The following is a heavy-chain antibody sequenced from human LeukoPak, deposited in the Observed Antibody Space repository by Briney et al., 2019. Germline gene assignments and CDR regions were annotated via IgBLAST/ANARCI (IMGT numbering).Heavy chain of an antibody. CDR1: GYTFTGYY. D-gene: IGHD3-3*01. CDR2: INPNSGGT. CDR3: ARGGSYYDFWSGLPGPDVDY. J-gene: IGHJ4*02. V-gene: IGHV1-2*02. Sequence: ASVKVSCKASGYTFTGYYMHWVRQAPGQGLEWMGWINPNSGGTNYAQKFQGRVTMTRDTSISTAYVELSRLRSDDTAVYYCARGGSYYDFWSGLPGPDVDYWGQGTLVTASS.